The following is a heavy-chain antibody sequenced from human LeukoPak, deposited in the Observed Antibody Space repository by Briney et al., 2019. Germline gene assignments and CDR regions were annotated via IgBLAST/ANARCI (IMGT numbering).Heavy chain of an antibody. CDR2: ISGSGGST. Sequence: GGSLRLSCAASGFTFSSYAMTWVRQAPGKGLECVSAISGSGGSTYYADSVKGRFTISRDNSKNTLYLQMNSLRAEDTAVYYCYIPYYDTSAYKGYWGQGTLVTVSS. CDR1: GFTFSSYA. J-gene: IGHJ4*02. D-gene: IGHD3-22*01. V-gene: IGHV3-23*01. CDR3: YIPYYDTSAYKGY.